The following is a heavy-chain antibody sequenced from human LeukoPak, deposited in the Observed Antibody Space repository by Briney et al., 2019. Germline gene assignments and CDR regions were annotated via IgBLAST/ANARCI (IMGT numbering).Heavy chain of an antibody. V-gene: IGHV3-30*03. D-gene: IGHD3-16*02. Sequence: GGSLRLSCAASGFTFSSYGMHWVRQAPGKGLEWVAVISYDGSNKYYADSVKGRFTISRDNSKNTLYLQMNSLRAEDTAVYYCATGGDNYGVIATDYWGQGTLVTVSS. J-gene: IGHJ4*02. CDR3: ATGGDNYGVIATDY. CDR2: ISYDGSNK. CDR1: GFTFSSYG.